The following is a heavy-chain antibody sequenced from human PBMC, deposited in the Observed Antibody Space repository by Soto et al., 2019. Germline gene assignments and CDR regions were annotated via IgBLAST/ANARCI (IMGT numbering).Heavy chain of an antibody. J-gene: IGHJ6*02. CDR3: AKASGRVHYGMHV. D-gene: IGHD3-10*01. V-gene: IGHV3-23*01. CDR2: IRGSGGGT. CDR1: GFPFSMFA. Sequence: EVQVLESGGGSVQPGGSLRLSCAASGFPFSMFAMNWVRQAPGKGLEWVSGIRGSGGGTYYADSVKGRFTISRDDSRNMLYLEMNAVIGEDKAVYYCAKASGRVHYGMHVWGQGSTVTVSS.